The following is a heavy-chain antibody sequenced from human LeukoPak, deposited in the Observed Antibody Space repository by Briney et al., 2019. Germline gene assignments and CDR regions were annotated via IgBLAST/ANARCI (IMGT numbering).Heavy chain of an antibody. CDR3: ARGRGVLWFGELSFFGDRGEGMAMGDV. Sequence: ASVKVSCKASGYAFTSYGISWVRQAPGQGLEWMGWISAYNGNTNYAQKFQGRVTMTRDTSISTAYMELSRLRSDDTAVYYCARGRGVLWFGELSFFGDRGEGMAMGDVWGKGTTVTISS. J-gene: IGHJ6*04. CDR2: ISAYNGNT. CDR1: GYAFTSYG. D-gene: IGHD3-10*01. V-gene: IGHV1-18*01.